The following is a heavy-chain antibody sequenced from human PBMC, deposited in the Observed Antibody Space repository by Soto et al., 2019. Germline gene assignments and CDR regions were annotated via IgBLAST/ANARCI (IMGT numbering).Heavy chain of an antibody. Sequence: QVQLVQSGAEVKKPGSSVKVSCKASGGTFSSYAISWVRQAPGQGLEWMGGIIPIFGTANYAQKFQGRVTITADKSTSTAYRELSSLRSEDPAVYYCARAFYDSSGYYTSYTSLDYWGQGTLVTLSS. CDR1: GGTFSSYA. CDR2: IIPIFGTA. V-gene: IGHV1-69*06. D-gene: IGHD3-22*01. J-gene: IGHJ4*02. CDR3: ARAFYDSSGYYTSYTSLDY.